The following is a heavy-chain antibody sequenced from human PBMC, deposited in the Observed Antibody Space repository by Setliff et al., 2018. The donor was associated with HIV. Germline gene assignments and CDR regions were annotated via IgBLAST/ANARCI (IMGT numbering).Heavy chain of an antibody. CDR1: GFTFSSYA. D-gene: IGHD5-12*01. V-gene: IGHV3-48*04. CDR2: NNLDSRAI. J-gene: IGHJ4*02. CDR3: HSGYDTEEQSYFDY. Sequence: GGSLRLSCAASGFTFSSYAMNWVRQAPGKGLEWISYNNLDSRAIYYADSVRGRFTISRDNAKNTLYLQMNSLRAEDTGVYYCHSGYDTEEQSYFDYWGQGALVTVSS.